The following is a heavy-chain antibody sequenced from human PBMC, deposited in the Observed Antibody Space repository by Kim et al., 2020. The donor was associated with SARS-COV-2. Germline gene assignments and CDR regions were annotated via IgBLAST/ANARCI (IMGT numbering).Heavy chain of an antibody. D-gene: IGHD4-17*01. J-gene: IGHJ4*02. Sequence: SETLSLTCAVYGGSFSGYYWSWIRQPPGKGLEWIGEINHSGSTNYNPSLKSRVTISVDTSKNQFSLKLSSVTAADTAVYYCARGVPDYGDYAIDYWGQGTLVTVSS. CDR2: INHSGST. CDR3: ARGVPDYGDYAIDY. V-gene: IGHV4-34*01. CDR1: GGSFSGYY.